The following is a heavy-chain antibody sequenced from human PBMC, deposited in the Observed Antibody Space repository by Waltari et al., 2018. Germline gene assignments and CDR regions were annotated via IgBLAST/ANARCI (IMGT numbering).Heavy chain of an antibody. CDR2: MNPNSGNT. CDR3: ASAKYDYYGSGSYYNWFDP. Sequence: QVQLVQSGAEVKKPGASVKVSCKASGYTFTSYDINWVRQATGQGLEWMGWMNPNSGNTGYAQKFQGRGTMTRNTSISTAYMELSSLRSEDTAVYYCASAKYDYYGSGSYYNWFDPWGQGTLVTVSS. V-gene: IGHV1-8*01. D-gene: IGHD3-10*01. J-gene: IGHJ5*02. CDR1: GYTFTSYD.